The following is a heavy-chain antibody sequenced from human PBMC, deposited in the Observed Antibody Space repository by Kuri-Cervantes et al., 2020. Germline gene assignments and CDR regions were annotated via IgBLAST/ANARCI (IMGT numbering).Heavy chain of an antibody. CDR1: GGTFSSYT. V-gene: IGHV1-69*02. D-gene: IGHD2-2*01. CDR2: IIPILGIA. J-gene: IGHJ4*02. CDR3: TIPAARYDFDY. Sequence: SVKVSCKASGGTFSSYTISWVRQAPGQGLEWMGRIIPILGIANYAQKFQGRVTITADKSTSTAYMELSSLRSEDTAVYYCTIPAARYDFDYWGQGTLVTVSS.